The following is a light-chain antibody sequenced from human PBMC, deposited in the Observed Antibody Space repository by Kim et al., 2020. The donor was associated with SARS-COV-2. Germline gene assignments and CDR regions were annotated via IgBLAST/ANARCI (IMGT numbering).Light chain of an antibody. CDR3: QVWDRSSDPPV. V-gene: IGLV3-21*04. CDR2: YDS. CDR1: NIGSKR. J-gene: IGLJ2*01. Sequence: PGKTARITGEGKNIGSKRVNGCLQKQGPAAEVVIYYDSDRRSGIHERFSGYNSGNTATLTISRVEAGDEADYYCQVWDRSSDPPVFGGGTQLTVL.